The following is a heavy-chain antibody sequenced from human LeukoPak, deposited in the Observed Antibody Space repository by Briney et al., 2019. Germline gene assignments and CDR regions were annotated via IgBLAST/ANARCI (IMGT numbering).Heavy chain of an antibody. CDR1: GFTVSSNY. CDR2: IYSGGST. J-gene: IGHJ6*03. V-gene: IGHV3-53*01. D-gene: IGHD3-3*01. Sequence: PGGSLRLSCAASGFTVSSNYMSWVRQAPGKGLEWVSVIYSGGSTYYADSVKGRLTISRDNSKNTLYLQMNSLRAEDTAVYYCARDRALEWLLRPGNYMDVWGKGTTVTVSS. CDR3: ARDRALEWLLRPGNYMDV.